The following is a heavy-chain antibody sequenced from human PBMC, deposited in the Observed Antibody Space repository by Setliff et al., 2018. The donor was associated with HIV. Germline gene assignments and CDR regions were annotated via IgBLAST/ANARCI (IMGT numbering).Heavy chain of an antibody. D-gene: IGHD2-21*02. CDR1: GGSISSGGFY. Sequence: PSETLSLTCTVTGGSISSGGFYWTWIRQHPGKGLEWIGYIYSSGTTQYNPSVESRVTMSLDTSSDQFSLNLRSVTAADTAVYYCARLSGDYYYFDYWGQGTLVTVSS. CDR2: IYSSGTT. V-gene: IGHV4-31*02. J-gene: IGHJ4*02. CDR3: ARLSGDYYYFDY.